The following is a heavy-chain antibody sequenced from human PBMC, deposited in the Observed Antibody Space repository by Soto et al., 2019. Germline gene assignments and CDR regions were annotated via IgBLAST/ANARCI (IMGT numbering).Heavy chain of an antibody. CDR1: GGTFSSYA. V-gene: IGHV1-69*12. J-gene: IGHJ5*02. CDR3: ARDEGNWNYLGWFDP. CDR2: IIPIFGTA. D-gene: IGHD1-7*01. Sequence: QVQLVQSGAEVKKPGSSVKVSCKASGGTFSSYAISWVRQAPGQGLEWMGGIIPIFGTANYAQKFQGRVTITADESTSIAYMELSSLRSEYTAVYYCARDEGNWNYLGWFDPWGQGTLVTVSS.